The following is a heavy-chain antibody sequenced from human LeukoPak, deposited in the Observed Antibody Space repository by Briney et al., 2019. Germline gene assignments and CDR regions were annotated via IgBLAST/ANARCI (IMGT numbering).Heavy chain of an antibody. J-gene: IGHJ4*02. CDR2: MNPNSGNT. CDR3: AGGKYDSSGYCFFY. D-gene: IGHD3-22*01. V-gene: IGHV1-8*01. CDR1: GYTFTSYD. Sequence: ASVKVSCKASGYTFTSYDINWVRQATGQGLEWMGWMNPNSGNTGYAQKFQGRVTITADKSTSTAYMELSSLRSEDTAVYYCAGGKYDSSGYCFFYWGQGTLVTVSS.